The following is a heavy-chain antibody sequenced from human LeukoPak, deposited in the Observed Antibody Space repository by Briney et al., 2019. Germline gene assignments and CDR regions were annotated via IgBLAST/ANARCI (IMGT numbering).Heavy chain of an antibody. J-gene: IGHJ4*02. Sequence: GSLRLSCAASGFTFSSYAMSWVRQAPGKGLEWVSAISGSGGSTYYADSVKGRFTISRDNSKNTLCLQMNSLRAEDTAVYYCAKRGVGYCSSTSCYKRGDYWGRGTLVTVSS. CDR3: AKRGVGYCSSTSCYKRGDY. V-gene: IGHV3-23*01. D-gene: IGHD2-2*02. CDR1: GFTFSSYA. CDR2: ISGSGGST.